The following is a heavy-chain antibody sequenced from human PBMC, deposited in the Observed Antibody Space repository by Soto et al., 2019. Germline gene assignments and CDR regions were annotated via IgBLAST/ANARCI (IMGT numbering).Heavy chain of an antibody. D-gene: IGHD2-2*01. Sequence: GASVKVSCKASGGTFSSYAISWVRQAPGQGLEWMGGIIPIFGTANYAQKFQGRVTITADESTSTAYMELSSLRSEDTAVYYCARGGGVVVPAATEEDTYYYYYGMDVWAKGPRSPSP. CDR2: IIPIFGTA. J-gene: IGHJ6*02. V-gene: IGHV1-69*13. CDR3: ARGGGVVVPAATEEDTYYYYYGMDV. CDR1: GGTFSSYA.